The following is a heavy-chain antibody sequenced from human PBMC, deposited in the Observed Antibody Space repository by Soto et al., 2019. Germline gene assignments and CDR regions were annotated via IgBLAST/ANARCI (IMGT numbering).Heavy chain of an antibody. Sequence: EVQLLESGGGLVQPGGSLRLSCAAPGFTFSSYAMSWVRQAPGKGLEWVSAISGSGGSTYYADSVKGRFTISRDNSKNTLYLQMNSLRAEDTAVYYCATLQFLWFGELSSYWGQGTLVTVSS. CDR2: ISGSGGST. CDR1: GFTFSSYA. V-gene: IGHV3-23*01. J-gene: IGHJ4*02. D-gene: IGHD3-10*01. CDR3: ATLQFLWFGELSSY.